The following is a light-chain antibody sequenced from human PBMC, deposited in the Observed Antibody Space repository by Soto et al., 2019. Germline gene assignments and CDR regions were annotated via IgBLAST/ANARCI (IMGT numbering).Light chain of an antibody. CDR3: QQDNNWPRT. V-gene: IGKV3-15*01. Sequence: EIVMTQSPATLSVSPGERATLSGRASQSVSSNLAWYQQKPGQAPRLLIYRASTRATGIPARFSGSGSGTEFTLTISSLQSEDFAVYYCQQDNNWPRTFGQGTKVEIK. CDR1: QSVSSN. J-gene: IGKJ1*01. CDR2: RAS.